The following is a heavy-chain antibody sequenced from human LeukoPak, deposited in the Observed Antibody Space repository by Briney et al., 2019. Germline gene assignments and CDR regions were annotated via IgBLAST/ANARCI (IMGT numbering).Heavy chain of an antibody. V-gene: IGHV4-39*07. D-gene: IGHD1-26*01. Sequence: SETLSLTCTVSGDSISSGSYYWGWIRQPPGKGLEWIGSIYHSGSTYYNPSLKSRVTISVDTSKNQFSLKLSSVTAADTAVYYCARDLKGARDAFDIWGQGTMVTVSS. CDR3: ARDLKGARDAFDI. CDR2: IYHSGST. J-gene: IGHJ3*02. CDR1: GDSISSGSYY.